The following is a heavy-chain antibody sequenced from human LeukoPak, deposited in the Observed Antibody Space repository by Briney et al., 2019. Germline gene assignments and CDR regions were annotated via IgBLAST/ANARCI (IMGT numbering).Heavy chain of an antibody. Sequence: GGSLRLSCAASGFTFSSYAMSWVRQAPGKRLEWVSAISGSGGSTYYADSVKGRFTISRDNSKTTLYLQMNSLRAEDTAVYYCAKDGWIAAAGSFDPWGQGTLVTVSS. J-gene: IGHJ5*02. D-gene: IGHD6-13*01. CDR1: GFTFSSYA. CDR2: ISGSGGST. CDR3: AKDGWIAAAGSFDP. V-gene: IGHV3-23*01.